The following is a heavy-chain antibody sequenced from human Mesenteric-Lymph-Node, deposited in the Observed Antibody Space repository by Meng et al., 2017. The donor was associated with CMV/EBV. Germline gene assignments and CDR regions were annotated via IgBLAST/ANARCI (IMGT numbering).Heavy chain of an antibody. V-gene: IGHV4-61*08. J-gene: IGHJ4*02. D-gene: IGHD2/OR15-2a*01. CDR2: IYGTGIT. CDR3: AKSRSSTPGIVDD. Sequence: GQLQESGPGLVTPSETLSLTCIVSGVSVTSGAYHWSWIRQSPGKGLEWIGYIYGTGITIYNPSLKSRVTILLETSKNQFSLKLNSVTTADTAVYYCAKSRSSTPGIVDDWGQGTLVTVSS. CDR1: GVSVTSGAYH.